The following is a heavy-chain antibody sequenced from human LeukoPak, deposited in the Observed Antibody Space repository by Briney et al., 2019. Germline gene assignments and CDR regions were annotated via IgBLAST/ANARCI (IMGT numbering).Heavy chain of an antibody. CDR3: ARARHHTSIGYCGSTSCSHAFDI. V-gene: IGHV1-69*05. Sequence: ASVKVSCKASGGTFNHFGINWVRQAPGQGLEWMGGIIPIFGTANYAQKFQGRVTITTDESTSTAYMELSSLRSEDTAVYYCARARHHTSIGYCGSTSCSHAFDIWGQGTMVTVSS. CDR1: GGTFNHFG. CDR2: IIPIFGTA. D-gene: IGHD2-2*01. J-gene: IGHJ3*02.